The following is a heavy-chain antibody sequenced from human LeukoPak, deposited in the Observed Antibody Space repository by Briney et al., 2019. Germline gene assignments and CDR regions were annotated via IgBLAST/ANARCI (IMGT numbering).Heavy chain of an antibody. D-gene: IGHD1-26*01. Sequence: QTGGSLRLSCAASGFTFSSYGMHWVRQAPGKGLEWVAFIRYDGSNKYYADSVKGRFTISRDNSKNTLYLQMNSLRAEDTAVYYCAKGLPATTPQATDYWGQGTLVTVSS. V-gene: IGHV3-30*02. CDR3: AKGLPATTPQATDY. CDR2: IRYDGSNK. CDR1: GFTFSSYG. J-gene: IGHJ4*02.